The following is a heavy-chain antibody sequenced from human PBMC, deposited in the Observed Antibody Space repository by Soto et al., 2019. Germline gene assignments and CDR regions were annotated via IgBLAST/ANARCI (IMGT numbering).Heavy chain of an antibody. D-gene: IGHD2-2*01. J-gene: IGHJ4*02. V-gene: IGHV1-8*01. CDR1: GYTFTSYD. Sequence: ASVKVSCKASGYTFTSYDINWVRQATGQGLEWMGWMNPNSGNTGYAQKFQGRVTMTRNTSISTAYMELSSLRSEDTAVYYCASSLVVVPAAMDYPLSDYWGQGTLVTVSS. CDR2: MNPNSGNT. CDR3: ASSLVVVPAAMDYPLSDY.